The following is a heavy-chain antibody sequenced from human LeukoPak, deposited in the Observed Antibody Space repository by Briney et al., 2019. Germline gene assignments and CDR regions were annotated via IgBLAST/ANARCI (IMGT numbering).Heavy chain of an antibody. Sequence: GASVKVSCKASGGTFSSYAISWVRQAPGQGLEWMGGIIPIFGTANYAQKFQGRVTITTDESTSTAYMELSSLRSEDTAVYYCAREGGGWLQSDAFDIWGQGTMVTVSS. CDR1: GGTFSSYA. D-gene: IGHD5-24*01. CDR3: AREGGGWLQSDAFDI. CDR2: IIPIFGTA. J-gene: IGHJ3*02. V-gene: IGHV1-69*05.